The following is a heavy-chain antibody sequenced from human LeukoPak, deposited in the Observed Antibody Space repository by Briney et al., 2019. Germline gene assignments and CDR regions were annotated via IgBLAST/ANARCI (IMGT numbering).Heavy chain of an antibody. Sequence: SETLSLTCAVYGGSFSGYYWSWIRQPPGKGLEWIGEINHSGSTNYNPSLKSRVTISVDTSKNQFSLKLSSVTAADTAVYYCAREPSWNQWFGELLGNYYYGMDVWGQGTTVTVSS. V-gene: IGHV4-34*01. CDR2: INHSGST. CDR3: AREPSWNQWFGELLGNYYYGMDV. CDR1: GGSFSGYY. J-gene: IGHJ6*02. D-gene: IGHD3-10*01.